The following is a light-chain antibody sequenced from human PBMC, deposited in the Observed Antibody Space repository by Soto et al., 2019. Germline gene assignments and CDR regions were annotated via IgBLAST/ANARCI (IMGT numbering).Light chain of an antibody. CDR3: CSYAGSGTFV. CDR1: SSDVGSYNL. V-gene: IGLV2-23*01. J-gene: IGLJ1*01. CDR2: EGS. Sequence: QPASVSGSPGQSITISCTGTSSDVGSYNLVSWYQQHPGKAPKLMIYEGSKRPSGVSNRFSGSKSGNTASLTISGLQAEDEADYYCCSYAGSGTFVFGTGTKLTVL.